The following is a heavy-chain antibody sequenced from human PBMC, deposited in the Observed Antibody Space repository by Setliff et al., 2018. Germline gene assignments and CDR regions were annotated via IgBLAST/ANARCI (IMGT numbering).Heavy chain of an antibody. Sequence: SETLSLTXTVSGXSIXXXRYLWGWVRQPPGKGLEWIGSIYYSVRTYYNPSLKSRVTISVDTSKKQFSLKLSSVTAADTAVYYCARGPYNIYDRSGYGFTNWFDPWGQGILVTV. CDR3: ARGPYNIYDRSGYGFTNWFDP. CDR2: IYYSVRT. CDR1: GXSIXXXRYL. V-gene: IGHV4-39*07. J-gene: IGHJ5*02. D-gene: IGHD3-22*01.